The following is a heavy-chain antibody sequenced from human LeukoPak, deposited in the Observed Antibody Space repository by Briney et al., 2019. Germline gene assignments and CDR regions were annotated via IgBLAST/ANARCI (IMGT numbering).Heavy chain of an antibody. D-gene: IGHD5-18*01. V-gene: IGHV4-39*07. Sequence: SETLSLTCTVSGGSISSSSYYWGWIRQAPGKGLEWIGSVYYSGNTYYNPSLKSRVTISVDTSKKQFSLKLASVTAADTAIYYCAKGAGGFSYYNWFDPWGQGTLVTVSS. J-gene: IGHJ5*02. CDR3: AKGAGGFSYYNWFDP. CDR1: GGSISSSSYY. CDR2: VYYSGNT.